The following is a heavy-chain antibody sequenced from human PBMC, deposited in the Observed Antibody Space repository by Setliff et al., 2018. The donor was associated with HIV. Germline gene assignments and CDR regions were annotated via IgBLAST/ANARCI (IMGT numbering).Heavy chain of an antibody. Sequence: ASVKVSCKPSGYTFTTYGLSWVRQAPGQGLEWMGMITPSDGNTNYEQKFQGRVTMTRDTSTTTVYMELSSLTSEDTAIYYCARDFGGRWTFDYWGQGTLVTVSS. D-gene: IGHD3-10*01. V-gene: IGHV1-46*01. CDR2: ITPSDGNT. J-gene: IGHJ4*02. CDR3: ARDFGGRWTFDY. CDR1: GYTFTTYG.